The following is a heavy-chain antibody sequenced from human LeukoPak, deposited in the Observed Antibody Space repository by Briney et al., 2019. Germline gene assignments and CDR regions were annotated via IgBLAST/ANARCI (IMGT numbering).Heavy chain of an antibody. CDR3: AKEGTRGYSRKWYYYYGMDV. J-gene: IGHJ6*02. D-gene: IGHD5-18*01. CDR1: GFTFDDYA. CDR2: ISWDGGST. V-gene: IGHV3-43*02. Sequence: PGGSLRLSCAASGFTFDDYAMHWVRQAPGKGLEWVALISWDGGSTYYADSVKGRFTISRDNTKNSLYLQMNSLRPEDTALYYCAKEGTRGYSRKWYYYYGMDVWGQGTTVTVSS.